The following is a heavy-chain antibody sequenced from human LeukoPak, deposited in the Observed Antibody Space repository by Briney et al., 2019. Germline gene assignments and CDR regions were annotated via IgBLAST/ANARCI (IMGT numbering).Heavy chain of an antibody. CDR2: ISSSSSYI. V-gene: IGHV3-21*01. CDR3: ARGTAAAGTIPDY. J-gene: IGHJ4*02. D-gene: IGHD6-13*01. Sequence: GSLRLSCAASGFTFSSYSMNWVRQAPGKGLEGVSSISSSSSYIYYADSVKGRLTISRDNAKNSLYLQMNSLRAEDTAVYYCARGTAAAGTIPDYWGQGTLVTVSS. CDR1: GFTFSSYS.